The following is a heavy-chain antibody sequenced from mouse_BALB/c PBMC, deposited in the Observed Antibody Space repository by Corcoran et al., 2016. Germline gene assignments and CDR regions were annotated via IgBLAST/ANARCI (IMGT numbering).Heavy chain of an antibody. J-gene: IGHJ4*01. CDR3: ARGNYRDYAMDY. CDR2: INTYTGEP. CDR1: GYTFTNYG. Sequence: QIQLVQSGPELKKPGETVKISCKASGYTFTNYGMNWVKQAPGKGLKWMGWINTYTGEPTYADDFKGRFAFSLETSASTAYLQINNLKNEDMATYFCARGNYRDYAMDYWGQGTSVTVSS. V-gene: IGHV9-1*02. D-gene: IGHD2-1*01.